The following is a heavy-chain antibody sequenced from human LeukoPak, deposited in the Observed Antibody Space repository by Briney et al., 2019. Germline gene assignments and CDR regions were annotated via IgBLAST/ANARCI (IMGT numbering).Heavy chain of an antibody. J-gene: IGHJ4*02. CDR3: ARDRTVYGSGTPLGY. Sequence: PSETLSLTCTVSGGSISSYYWSWIRQPPGKGLEWIGYIYYSGSTNSNPSLNSRVTISVDTSKNQFSLKLSSVTAADTAVYYCARDRTVYGSGTPLGYWGQGTLVTVSS. V-gene: IGHV4-59*12. CDR2: IYYSGST. CDR1: GGSISSYY. D-gene: IGHD3-10*01.